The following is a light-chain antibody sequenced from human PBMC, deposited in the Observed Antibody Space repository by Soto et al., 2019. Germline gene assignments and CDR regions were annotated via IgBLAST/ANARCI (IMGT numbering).Light chain of an antibody. V-gene: IGKV3-20*01. CDR3: QQYGISPVVKRYT. CDR1: QSVSSSY. J-gene: IGKJ2*01. Sequence: EIVLTQSPGTLSLSPGERATLSCRARQSVSSSYLAWYQQKPGQSPRLLIYGASSRATGIPDRFSGSGSGTDFTLTIRRLEPEDFAVYYCQQYGISPVVKRYTFGQETKLEIK. CDR2: GAS.